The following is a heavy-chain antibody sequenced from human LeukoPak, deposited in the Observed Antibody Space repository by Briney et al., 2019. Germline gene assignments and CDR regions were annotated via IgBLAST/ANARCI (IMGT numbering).Heavy chain of an antibody. D-gene: IGHD2-15*01. V-gene: IGHV3-7*01. Sequence: GGSLRLSCAVSGFTFSSYWMSWVRQAPGKGLGWVANIKQDGSEKYYVDSVKGRFTISRDNAKNSLYLQMTSLRAEDTAVYYCASLDCSGGSCYGWGQGTLVTVSS. CDR2: IKQDGSEK. J-gene: IGHJ4*02. CDR3: ASLDCSGGSCYG. CDR1: GFTFSSYW.